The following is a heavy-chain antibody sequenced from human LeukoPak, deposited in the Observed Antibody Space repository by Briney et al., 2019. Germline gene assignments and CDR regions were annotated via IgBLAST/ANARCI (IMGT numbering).Heavy chain of an antibody. D-gene: IGHD6-13*01. CDR1: GGTFSSYA. CDR2: IIPILGIA. J-gene: IGHJ4*02. V-gene: IGHV1-69*04. Sequence: ASVKVSCKASGGTFSSYAISWVRQAPGQGLEWMGRIIPILGIANYAQKFQGRVTITAEKSTSTAYMELSSLRSEDTAVYYCARVGESSSWYNWGQGTLVTVSS. CDR3: ARVGESSSWYN.